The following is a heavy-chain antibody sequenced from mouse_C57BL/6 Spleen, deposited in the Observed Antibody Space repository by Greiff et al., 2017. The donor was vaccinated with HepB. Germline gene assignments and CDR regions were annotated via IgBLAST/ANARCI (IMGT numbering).Heavy chain of an antibody. D-gene: IGHD2-4*01. CDR3: ARDRDYDEAWFAY. Sequence: VQLQQSGPGLVKPSQSLSLTCSVTGYSITSGYYWNWIRQFPGNKLEWMGYISYDGSNNYNPSLKNRISITRDTSKNQFFLKLNSVTTEDTATYYGARDRDYDEAWFAYWGQGTLVTVSA. CDR2: ISYDGSN. J-gene: IGHJ3*01. V-gene: IGHV3-6*01. CDR1: GYSITSGYY.